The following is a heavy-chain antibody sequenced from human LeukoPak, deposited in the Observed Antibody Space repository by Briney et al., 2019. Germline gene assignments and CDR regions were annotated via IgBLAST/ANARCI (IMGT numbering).Heavy chain of an antibody. CDR1: VDSISTYY. CDR2: VYYSGST. Sequence: SETLSLTCTFSVDSISTYYWSWIRQPPGKGLEWIGYVYYSGSTNYNPSLKSRVTMSIDTSKNQLFLELSSVTVADTAVYYCVRHTWFGTRHWFDPWGQGILVTVSS. V-gene: IGHV4-59*08. CDR3: VRHTWFGTRHWFDP. D-gene: IGHD3-10*01. J-gene: IGHJ5*02.